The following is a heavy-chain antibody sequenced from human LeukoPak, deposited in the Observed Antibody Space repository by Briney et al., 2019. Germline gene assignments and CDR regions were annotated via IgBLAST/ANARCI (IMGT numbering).Heavy chain of an antibody. Sequence: SETQSLTCTVSGGSISSGSYYWSWIRQPAGKGLEWIGRIYTSGSTNYNPSLKSRVTISVDTSKNQFSLKLSSVTAADTAVYYCARELDVDTAMDYWGQGTLVTVSS. CDR3: ARELDVDTAMDY. CDR2: IYTSGST. CDR1: GGSISSGSYY. D-gene: IGHD5-18*01. J-gene: IGHJ4*02. V-gene: IGHV4-61*02.